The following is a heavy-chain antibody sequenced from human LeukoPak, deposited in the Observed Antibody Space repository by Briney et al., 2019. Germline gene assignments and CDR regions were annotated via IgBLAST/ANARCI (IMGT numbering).Heavy chain of an antibody. CDR3: ARHERDASLDHAFDI. V-gene: IGHV4-59*08. J-gene: IGHJ3*02. CDR1: GGSISSYY. Sequence: SETLSLTCTVSGGSISSYYWSWIRQPPGKGLEWIGYIYYSGSTSYNPSLKSRVTISVGTSKNQFSLMLSSVTAADTAVYYCARHERDASLDHAFDIWGQGTKVTVSS. D-gene: IGHD5-24*01. CDR2: IYYSGST.